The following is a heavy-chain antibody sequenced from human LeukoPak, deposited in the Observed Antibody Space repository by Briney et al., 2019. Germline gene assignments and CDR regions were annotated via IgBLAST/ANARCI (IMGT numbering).Heavy chain of an antibody. CDR3: ASVISHYYDSSGYNY. CDR2: INPNSGGT. V-gene: IGHV1-2*06. CDR1: GYTFTGYY. Sequence: ASVKVSFKASGYTFTGYYMHWVRQAPGQGLEWMGRINPNSGGTNYAQKFQGRVTMTRDTSISTAYMELSRLRSDDTAVYYCASVISHYYDSSGYNYWGQGTLVTVSS. J-gene: IGHJ4*02. D-gene: IGHD3-22*01.